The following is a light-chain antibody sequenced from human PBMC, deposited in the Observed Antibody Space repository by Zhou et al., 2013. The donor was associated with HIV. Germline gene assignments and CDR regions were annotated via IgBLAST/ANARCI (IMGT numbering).Light chain of an antibody. CDR1: QSVSSY. CDR2: DAS. CDR3: QNYGTSPLYS. J-gene: IGKJ2*03. Sequence: EIVLTQSPATLSLSPGERATLSCRASQSVSSYLAWYQQKPGQAPRLLIYDASNRATGIPARFSGSGSGTDFTLTISSLEPEDFAVYYCQNYGTSPLYSFGQGTKLEIK. V-gene: IGKV3-11*01.